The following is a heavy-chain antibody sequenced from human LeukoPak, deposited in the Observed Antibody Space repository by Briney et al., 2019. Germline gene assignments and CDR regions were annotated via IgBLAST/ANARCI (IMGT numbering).Heavy chain of an antibody. Sequence: SKTLSLNCAVYGGSFSGYYWSWIRQPPGKGLEWIGEINHSGSTNYNPSLKSRVTISVDTSKNQFSLKLSSVTAADTAVYYCARGRPGYSSSWYMTFGASAFDIRGKGTMVTVSS. CDR3: ARGRPGYSSSWYMTFGASAFDI. CDR1: GGSFSGYY. J-gene: IGHJ3*02. D-gene: IGHD6-13*01. CDR2: INHSGST. V-gene: IGHV4-34*01.